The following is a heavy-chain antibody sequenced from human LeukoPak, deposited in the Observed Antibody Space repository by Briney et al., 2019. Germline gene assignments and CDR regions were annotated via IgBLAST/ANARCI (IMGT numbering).Heavy chain of an antibody. Sequence: GESLKISCKGSGYSFTSYWIGWVRQMPGKGLEWMGIIYPGDSDTRYSPSFQGQVTISADKSISTAYLQWSSLKASDTAMYYCARQSYYYDSFEDWFDPWGQGTLVTVSS. CDR2: IYPGDSDT. D-gene: IGHD3-22*01. CDR3: ARQSYYYDSFEDWFDP. V-gene: IGHV5-51*01. J-gene: IGHJ5*02. CDR1: GYSFTSYW.